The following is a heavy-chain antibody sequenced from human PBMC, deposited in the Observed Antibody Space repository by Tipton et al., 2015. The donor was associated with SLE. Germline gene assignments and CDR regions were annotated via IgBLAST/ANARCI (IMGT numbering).Heavy chain of an antibody. CDR3: ARVFQSYYYMDV. J-gene: IGHJ6*03. CDR2: IYYSGST. Sequence: TLSLTCTVSGGSISSYCWSRIRQPPGKGLEWIGYIYYSGSTNYNPSLKSRVTISVDTSKRQFSLKLSSVTAADTAVYYCARVFQSYYYMDVWGKGTTVTVSS. V-gene: IGHV4-59*01. CDR1: GGSISSYC. D-gene: IGHD3-10*02.